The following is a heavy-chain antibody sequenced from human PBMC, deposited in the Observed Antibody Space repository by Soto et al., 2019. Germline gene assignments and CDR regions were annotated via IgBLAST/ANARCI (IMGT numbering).Heavy chain of an antibody. D-gene: IGHD1-20*01. Sequence: QVQLQESGPGLVNPSETLSLTCTVSGGSISSYSCSWIRQPPGKGLEWIGYLSDTGSTNYNPSLKSRVTISVDTSKNQFSLKVSSVTAADTAVYYCARLLNGGRITYYMDVWGKGTTVTVSS. CDR2: LSDTGST. CDR1: GGSISSYS. V-gene: IGHV4-59*01. CDR3: ARLLNGGRITYYMDV. J-gene: IGHJ6*03.